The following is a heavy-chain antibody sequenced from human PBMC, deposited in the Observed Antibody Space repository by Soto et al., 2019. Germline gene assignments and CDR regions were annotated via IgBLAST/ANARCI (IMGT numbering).Heavy chain of an antibody. CDR3: VKGRIRVKGPNYYYGMDV. D-gene: IGHD2-15*01. J-gene: IGHJ6*02. V-gene: IGHV3-64D*06. CDR2: ISSNGCST. Sequence: GGSLRLSCSASVFTFSSYAMHWVRQAPGKGLEYVSAISSNGCSTYYADSVKGRFTISRDNSKNTLYLQMSSLRAEDTAVYYCVKGRIRVKGPNYYYGMDVWGQGTTVTVSS. CDR1: VFTFSSYA.